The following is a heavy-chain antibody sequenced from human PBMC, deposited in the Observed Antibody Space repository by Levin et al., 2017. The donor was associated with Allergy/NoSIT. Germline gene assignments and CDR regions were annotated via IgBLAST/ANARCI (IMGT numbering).Heavy chain of an antibody. J-gene: IGHJ6*02. V-gene: IGHV3-53*01. CDR1: GFSVARKY. D-gene: IGHD2-2*01. Sequence: GGSLRLSCEASGFSVARKYMSWVRQSPGRGLDWIALLSNDGASDYAESVKDRFTVSRDSSTNTLYLQMTSLRAEDTALYYCVTHSHSSFYYGMDIWGQGTTVTVSS. CDR3: VTHSHSSFYYGMDI. CDR2: LSNDGAS.